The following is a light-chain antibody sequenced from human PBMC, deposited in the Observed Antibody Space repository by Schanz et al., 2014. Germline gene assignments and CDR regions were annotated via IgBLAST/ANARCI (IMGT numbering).Light chain of an antibody. J-gene: IGKJ1*01. V-gene: IGKV3-15*01. Sequence: EVVMTQSPATLSMSPGDRATISCRASQSLSTNLAWFPQKPGQAPLLIIYGISVRPAGIPTRFSGSGSGTEFTLTISSLQSEDFAVYYCQQYKDWPGTFGQGTKVE. CDR2: GIS. CDR3: QQYKDWPGT. CDR1: QSLSTN.